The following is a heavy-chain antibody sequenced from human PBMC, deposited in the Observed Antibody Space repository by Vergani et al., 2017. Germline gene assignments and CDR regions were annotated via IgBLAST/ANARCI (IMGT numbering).Heavy chain of an antibody. V-gene: IGHV3-30*02. Sequence: QVQLVESGGGVVQPGTSLRLSCVVSGFALNRHAMYWVRQAPGKGLEWVAFIRYDGSNPQYIDSVKGRFTISRDNSKDTLFLQMNGLRPEDTGTYFCAKKGGSLYYYGVDVWGQGTTITVSS. J-gene: IGHJ6*02. CDR3: AKKGGSLYYYGVDV. CDR1: GFALNRHA. CDR2: IRYDGSNP. D-gene: IGHD1-26*01.